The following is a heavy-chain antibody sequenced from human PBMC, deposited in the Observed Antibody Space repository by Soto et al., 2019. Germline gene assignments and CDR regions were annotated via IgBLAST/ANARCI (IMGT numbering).Heavy chain of an antibody. CDR1: GFTFSSYG. D-gene: IGHD6-13*01. Sequence: PGGSLRLSCAASGFTFSSYGMHWVRQAPGKGLEWVAVIWYDGSNKYYADSVKGRFTISRDNSKNTLYLQMNSLRAEDTAVYYCARDSAGIPCDIWGQGTMVTVSS. V-gene: IGHV3-33*01. CDR3: ARDSAGIPCDI. J-gene: IGHJ3*02. CDR2: IWYDGSNK.